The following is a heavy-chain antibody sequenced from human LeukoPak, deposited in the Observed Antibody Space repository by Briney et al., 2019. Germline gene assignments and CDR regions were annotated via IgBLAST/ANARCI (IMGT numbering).Heavy chain of an antibody. D-gene: IGHD6-13*01. CDR1: GFTFSSFW. CDR2: INQDGSEK. V-gene: IGHV3-7*01. J-gene: IGHJ4*02. Sequence: AAGSLRLSCSASGFTFSSFWMTWLRQAPGNGLEWVANINQDGSEKYYVDSVKGRFTVSRDNAKNSLYLQMNSLRAEDTAVYYCARDGGYSSRSVWGQGTLVTVSS. CDR3: ARDGGYSSRSV.